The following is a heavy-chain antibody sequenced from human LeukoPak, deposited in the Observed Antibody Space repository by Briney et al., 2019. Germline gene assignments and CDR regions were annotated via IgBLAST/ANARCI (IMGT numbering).Heavy chain of an antibody. CDR2: ISAYNGNT. D-gene: IGHD3-3*01. V-gene: IGHV1-18*01. J-gene: IGHJ5*02. CDR3: ARTYYDFWSGYYSNWFDP. Sequence: GASVKVSCKASGYTFTSYGISWVRQAPGQGLEWMGWISAYNGNTNYAQKLQGRVTMTTDTSTSTAYMELRSLRSDDTAVYYCARTYYDFWSGYYSNWFDPLGPGNPGHRLL. CDR1: GYTFTSYG.